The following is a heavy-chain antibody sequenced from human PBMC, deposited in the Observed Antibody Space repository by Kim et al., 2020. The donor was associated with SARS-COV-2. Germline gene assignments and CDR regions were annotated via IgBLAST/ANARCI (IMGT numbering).Heavy chain of an antibody. V-gene: IGHV3-30*18. CDR2: MSYDGRNK. CDR3: AKDGVAYCGGDCYTFDS. CDR1: GFSFITYG. J-gene: IGHJ4*01. D-gene: IGHD2-21*02. Sequence: GGSLRLSCAASGFSFITYGMHWVRQAPGKGLEWVAVMSYDGRNKYYADSVKGRFTISRDNSKNTLDLQMNSLGAEDTAVYYCAKDGVAYCGGDCYTFDS.